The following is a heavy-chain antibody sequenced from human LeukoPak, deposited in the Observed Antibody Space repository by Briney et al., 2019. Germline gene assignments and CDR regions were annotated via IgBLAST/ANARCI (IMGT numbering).Heavy chain of an antibody. Sequence: GGSLRLSCAASGFTFSSYAMHWVRRAPGKGLEWVAVISYDGSNKYYADSVKGQFTISRDNSKNTLYLQMNSLRAEDTAVYYCARVRVTTKPDDAFDIWGQGTMVTVSS. J-gene: IGHJ3*02. CDR2: ISYDGSNK. V-gene: IGHV3-30-3*01. CDR1: GFTFSSYA. D-gene: IGHD4-17*01. CDR3: ARVRVTTKPDDAFDI.